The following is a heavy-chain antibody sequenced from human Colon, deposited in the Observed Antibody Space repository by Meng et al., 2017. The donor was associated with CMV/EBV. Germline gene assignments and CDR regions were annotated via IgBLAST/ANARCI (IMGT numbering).Heavy chain of an antibody. D-gene: IGHD5-12*01. CDR1: GYPFTDNY. CDR3: VRVGTLASTTWDGHDY. CDR2: INPNSGDT. Sequence: SGYPFTDNYLPWVRQAPGQGLEWMGRINPNSGDTKYAQKFQGRVTMTRDTSISTVYMELRTLTSDDTALFYCVRVGTLASTTWDGHDYWGQGTLVTVSS. J-gene: IGHJ4*02. V-gene: IGHV1-2*06.